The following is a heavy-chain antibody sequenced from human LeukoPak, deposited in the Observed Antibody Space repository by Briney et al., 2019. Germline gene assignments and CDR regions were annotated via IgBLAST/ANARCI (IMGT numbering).Heavy chain of an antibody. J-gene: IGHJ5*02. V-gene: IGHV3-11*05. CDR2: ISSSSSYT. D-gene: IGHD2-2*01. CDR1: GFTFSDYY. CDR3: ASEGYCSSTSCYAGNWFDP. Sequence: GGSLRLSCAASGFTFSDYYMSWIRQAPGKGLEWVSYISSSSSYTNYADSVKGRFTISRDNAKNSLYLQMNSLRAEDTAVYYCASEGYCSSTSCYAGNWFDPWGQGTLVTVSS.